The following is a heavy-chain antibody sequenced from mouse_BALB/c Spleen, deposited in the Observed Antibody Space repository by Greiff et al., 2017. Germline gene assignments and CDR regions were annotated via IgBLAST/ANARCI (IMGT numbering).Heavy chain of an antibody. V-gene: IGHV7-3*02. CDR2: IRNKANGYTT. CDR1: GFTFTDYY. Sequence: DVMLVESGGGLVQPGGSLRLSCATSGFTFTDYYMSWVRQPPGKALEWLGFIRNKANGYTTEYSASVKGRFTISRDNSQSILYLQMNTLRAEDSATYCCARDIDWDVSYAMDYWGQGTSVTVSS. D-gene: IGHD4-1*01. CDR3: ARDIDWDVSYAMDY. J-gene: IGHJ4*01.